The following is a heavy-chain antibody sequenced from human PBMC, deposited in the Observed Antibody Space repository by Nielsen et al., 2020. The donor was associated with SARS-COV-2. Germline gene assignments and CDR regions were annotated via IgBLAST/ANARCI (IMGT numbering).Heavy chain of an antibody. CDR1: GYTFTSYW. CDR2: IYPGDSDT. V-gene: IGHV5-51*01. Sequence: KVSCKASGYTFTSYWIGWVRQMPGKGLEWMGIIYPGDSDTRYSPSFQGQVTISADKSISTAYLQWSSLKASDTAMYYCARPSLPEQQLGYWGQGTLVTVSS. CDR3: ARPSLPEQQLGY. J-gene: IGHJ4*02. D-gene: IGHD6-13*01.